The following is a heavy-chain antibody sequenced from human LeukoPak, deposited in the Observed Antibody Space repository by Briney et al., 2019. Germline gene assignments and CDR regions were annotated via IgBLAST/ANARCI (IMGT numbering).Heavy chain of an antibody. CDR2: IKVEVIEK. D-gene: IGHD6-19*01. V-gene: IGHV3-7*04. CDR1: GLIFSDDW. Sequence: PGGSLRLSCVASGLIFSDDWISWGREAPGKGPEWVSNIKVEVIEKYYADSVKGRFTISRDNAQNSLYPQMDRLRPEDTAVYYCARDNGGSGWVYWGQGTLVTVSS. CDR3: ARDNGGSGWVY. J-gene: IGHJ4*02.